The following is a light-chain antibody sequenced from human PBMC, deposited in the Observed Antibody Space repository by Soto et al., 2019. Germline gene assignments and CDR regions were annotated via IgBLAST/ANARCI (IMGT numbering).Light chain of an antibody. V-gene: IGLV3-21*04. J-gene: IGLJ2*01. Sequence: SYELTQPPSVSVAPGKTARITCGGNNIGSKSVDWYQQKPGQAPVLVIYYDSDRPSGIPERFPGSNSGNTATLTISRVEAGDEADYYCQVWDSSSDNVVFGGGTKLTVL. CDR1: NIGSKS. CDR3: QVWDSSSDNVV. CDR2: YDS.